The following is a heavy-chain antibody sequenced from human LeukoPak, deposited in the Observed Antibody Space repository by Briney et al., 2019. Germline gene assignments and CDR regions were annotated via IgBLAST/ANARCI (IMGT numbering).Heavy chain of an antibody. CDR1: GFTFSSYG. J-gene: IGHJ5*02. Sequence: PGGSLRLSCAASGFTFSSYGMHWVRQAPGKGLEWVAFIRYDGSNKYYADSVKGRFTISRDNSKNTLYLQMNSLRAEDTAVYYCAKGWGPGPSSTRRNPGDNWFDPWGQGTLVTVSS. CDR3: AKGWGPGPSSTRRNPGDNWFDP. V-gene: IGHV3-30*02. D-gene: IGHD6-13*01. CDR2: IRYDGSNK.